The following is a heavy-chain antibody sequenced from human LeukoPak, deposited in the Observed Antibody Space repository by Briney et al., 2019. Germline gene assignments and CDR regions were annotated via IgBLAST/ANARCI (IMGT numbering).Heavy chain of an antibody. CDR2: IYYSGST. V-gene: IGHV4-31*03. Sequence: SETLSLTCTVSGGSISSGGYYWSWIRQHPGKGLEWIGYIYYSGSTYYNPSLKSRVTISVDRSKNQFSLKLSSVTAADTAVYYCARESSLGYFDYWGQGTLVTVSS. J-gene: IGHJ4*02. CDR1: GGSISSGGYY. D-gene: IGHD6-13*01. CDR3: ARESSLGYFDY.